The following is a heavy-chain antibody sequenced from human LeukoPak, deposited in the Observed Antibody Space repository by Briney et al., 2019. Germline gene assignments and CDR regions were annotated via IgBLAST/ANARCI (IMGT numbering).Heavy chain of an antibody. CDR2: IYYSGST. D-gene: IGHD4-17*01. CDR1: GGSISSGGYY. Sequence: PSGTLSLTCGVSGGSISSGGYYWSWIRQHPGKGLEWIGYIYYSGSTYYNPSLKSRVIISVDTSKNQFSLKLSSVTAADTAVYYCARVLPHRHLRYGYYGRRGYAFDIWGQGTMVTVSS. J-gene: IGHJ3*02. CDR3: ARVLPHRHLRYGYYGRRGYAFDI. V-gene: IGHV4-31*11.